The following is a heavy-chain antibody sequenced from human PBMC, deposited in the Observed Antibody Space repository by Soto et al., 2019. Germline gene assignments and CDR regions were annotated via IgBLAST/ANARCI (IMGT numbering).Heavy chain of an antibody. D-gene: IGHD3-10*01. CDR2: IWYDGSNK. V-gene: IGHV3-33*01. CDR3: ARDRSGFGELSSDY. CDR1: GFTFSSYG. J-gene: IGHJ4*02. Sequence: SLRLSCAASGFTFSSYGMHWVRQAPGKGLEWVAVIWYDGSNKYYADSVKGRFTISRDNSKNTLYLQMNSLRAEDTAVYYCARDRSGFGELSSDYWGQGTLVTSPQ.